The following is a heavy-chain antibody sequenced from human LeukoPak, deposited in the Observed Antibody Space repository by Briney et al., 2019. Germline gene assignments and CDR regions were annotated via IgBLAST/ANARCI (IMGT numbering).Heavy chain of an antibody. J-gene: IGHJ4*02. Sequence: GGSLRLSCAASGFTFRSYTMHWVRQAPGKGLEYVSAISDDGGSTYYANSVKGRFTISRDNSKNTLYLQMGSLRAEDMAVYYCARMSHGRSDDYWGQGTLVTVSS. CDR2: ISDDGGST. CDR3: ARMSHGRSDDY. V-gene: IGHV3-64*01. D-gene: IGHD5-18*01. CDR1: GFTFRSYT.